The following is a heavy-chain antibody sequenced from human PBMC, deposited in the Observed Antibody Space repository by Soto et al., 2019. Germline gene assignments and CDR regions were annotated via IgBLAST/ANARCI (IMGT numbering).Heavy chain of an antibody. Sequence: GASVKVSCKVSGYTFTELSMHWVRQAPGKGLEWMGGFDPEDGETIYAQKFQGRVTMTEDTSTDTAYMELSSLRSEDTAVYYCATEKPGGGGGWGWFDPWGQGTLVTVSS. J-gene: IGHJ5*02. CDR1: GYTFTELS. CDR2: FDPEDGET. V-gene: IGHV1-24*01. CDR3: ATEKPGGGGGWGWFDP. D-gene: IGHD3-16*01.